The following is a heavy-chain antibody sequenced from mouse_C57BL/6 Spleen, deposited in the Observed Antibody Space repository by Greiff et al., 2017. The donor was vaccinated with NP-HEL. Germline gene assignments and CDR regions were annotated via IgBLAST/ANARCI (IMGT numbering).Heavy chain of an antibody. CDR3: AAGLGAWFAY. J-gene: IGHJ3*01. V-gene: IGHV3-6*01. CDR1: GYSITSGYY. CDR2: ISYDGSN. Sequence: VQLKESGPGLVKPSQSLSLTCSVTGYSITSGYYWNWIRQFPGNKLEWMGYISYDGSNNYNPSLKNRISITRDTSKNQFFLKLNSVTTEDTATYYCAAGLGAWFAYWGQGTLVTVSA. D-gene: IGHD3-3*01.